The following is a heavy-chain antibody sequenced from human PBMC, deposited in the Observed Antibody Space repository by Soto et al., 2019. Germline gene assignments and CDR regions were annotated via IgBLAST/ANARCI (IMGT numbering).Heavy chain of an antibody. CDR3: ANLPRYPPPYS. CDR2: ISTSGSDT. D-gene: IGHD1-1*01. J-gene: IGHJ4*02. V-gene: IGHV3-23*01. Sequence: EVQLLDSGGGLVQPGGSLRLSCAASGFTFSNYAMSWVRQAPGKGLEWVSTISTSGSDTYYADSVKGRFTLSRDNSKNPLYLQMNSLIAEDTAIYYGANLPRYPPPYSLGQGTLVTVSP. CDR1: GFTFSNYA.